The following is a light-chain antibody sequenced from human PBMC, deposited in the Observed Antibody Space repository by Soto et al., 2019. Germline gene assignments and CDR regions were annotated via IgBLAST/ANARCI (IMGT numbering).Light chain of an antibody. V-gene: IGKV1-39*01. J-gene: IGKJ2*01. CDR2: AAS. CDR3: QQTYTTRVYT. Sequence: DILLTQSPTSLSASVGDTVTITCRASQSISINLNWYQHGPGEAPKVLIYAASTLATGAPSRFSGTGVGTDFTLTISSLQLEDFATYYCQQTYTTRVYTFGQGTKLEFK. CDR1: QSISIN.